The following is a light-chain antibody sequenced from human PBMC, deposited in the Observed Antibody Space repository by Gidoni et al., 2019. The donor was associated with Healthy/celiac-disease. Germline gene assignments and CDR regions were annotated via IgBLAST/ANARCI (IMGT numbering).Light chain of an antibody. J-gene: IGKJ4*01. CDR2: WAS. CDR1: QSVLYSSNNKNF. V-gene: IGKV4-1*01. Sequence: DIVMTQSPDSLAVYLGERATINCKSSQSVLYSSNNKNFLAWYQQKPGQPPKLLIYWASTRGSGVPDRFSGSGSGTDFTLTISSLQAEDVAVYYCQQYYSTPLTFGGGTKVEIK. CDR3: QQYYSTPLT.